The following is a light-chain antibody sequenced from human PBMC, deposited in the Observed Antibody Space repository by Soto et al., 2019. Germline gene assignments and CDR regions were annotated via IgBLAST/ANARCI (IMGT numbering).Light chain of an antibody. CDR2: LNSDGSH. J-gene: IGLJ2*01. Sequence: QPVLTQSPSISASLGASVKLTCTLSSGHSNYAIAWHQQQPEKGPRYLMKLNSDGSHSKGDGIPDRFSGSSSGAERYLTISSLQSEDEADYYGQTWGTGIHVFGGGTKLTVL. V-gene: IGLV4-69*01. CDR3: QTWGTGIHV. CDR1: SGHSNYA.